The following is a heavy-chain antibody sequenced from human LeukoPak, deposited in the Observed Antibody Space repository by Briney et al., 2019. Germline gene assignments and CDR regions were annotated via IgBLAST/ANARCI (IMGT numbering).Heavy chain of an antibody. V-gene: IGHV3-11*01. Sequence: GGSLRLSCAASGFTFSDYYMSWIRQAPGKGLEWVSYISSSGSTIYYADSVKGRFTISRDNAKNSLYLQMNSLRAEDTAVYYCAKVRRSGTTLRPFDYWGQGTLVTVSS. CDR1: GFTFSDYY. D-gene: IGHD1-1*01. J-gene: IGHJ4*02. CDR2: ISSSGSTI. CDR3: AKVRRSGTTLRPFDY.